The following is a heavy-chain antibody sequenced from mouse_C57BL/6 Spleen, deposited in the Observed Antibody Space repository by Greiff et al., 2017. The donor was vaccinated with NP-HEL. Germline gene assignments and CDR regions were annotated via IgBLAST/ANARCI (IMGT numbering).Heavy chain of an antibody. J-gene: IGHJ3*01. CDR1: GYAFSSYW. D-gene: IGHD2-4*01. CDR2: IYPGDGDT. Sequence: LVEPGASVKISCKASGYAFSSYWMNWVKQRPGKGLEWIGQIYPGDGDTNYNGKFKGKATLTADKSSSTAYMQLSSLTSEDSAVYFCAREGDYDVDWFAYWGQGTLVTVSA. CDR3: AREGDYDVDWFAY. V-gene: IGHV1-80*01.